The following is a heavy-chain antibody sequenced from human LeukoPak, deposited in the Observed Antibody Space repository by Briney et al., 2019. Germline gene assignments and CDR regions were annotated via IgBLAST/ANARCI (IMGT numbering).Heavy chain of an antibody. CDR1: GFTFSSYA. D-gene: IGHD3-10*01. V-gene: IGHV3-30-3*01. CDR2: ISYDGSDE. Sequence: GGSLRLSCAASGFTFSSYAMHWVRQAPGKGLEWVAAISYDGSDEYYADSVKGRFTISRDNAKNSLYLQMNSLRAEDTAVYYCARSVDGSGRIGWLLSWGQGTLVTVSS. J-gene: IGHJ5*02. CDR3: ARSVDGSGRIGWLLS.